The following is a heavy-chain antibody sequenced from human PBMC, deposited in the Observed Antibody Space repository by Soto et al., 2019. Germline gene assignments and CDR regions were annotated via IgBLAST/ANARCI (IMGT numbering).Heavy chain of an antibody. Sequence: GGSLRLSCAASGFTFSIYAMSWVRQAPGKGLEWVSTISGNGGTSYADFVRDRFTISRDNSKNTPYLQMNSLRVDDTAVYYCGKGAPDSGWLSDYWSQGTLVTVSS. J-gene: IGHJ4*02. V-gene: IGHV3-23*01. CDR3: GKGAPDSGWLSDY. CDR1: GFTFSIYA. D-gene: IGHD3-22*01. CDR2: ISGNGGT.